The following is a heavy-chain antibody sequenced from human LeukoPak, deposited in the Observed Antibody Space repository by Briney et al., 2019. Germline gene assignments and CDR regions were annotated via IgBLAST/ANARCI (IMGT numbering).Heavy chain of an antibody. D-gene: IGHD6-13*01. CDR2: ISGDGGST. CDR3: ARESERSGWYDY. Sequence: PGGTPRLSCEASRFSFTNTWMSSVREAPGKGLESVSRISGDGGSTFYAASVRGRFTISRDNSKNSLSLQMSSLRSEDTALYFCARESERSGWYDYWGQGTLVTVSS. J-gene: IGHJ4*02. V-gene: IGHV3-43*02. CDR1: RFSFTNTW.